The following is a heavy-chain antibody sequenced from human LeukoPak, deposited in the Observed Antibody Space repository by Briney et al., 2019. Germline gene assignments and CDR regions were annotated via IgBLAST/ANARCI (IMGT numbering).Heavy chain of an antibody. CDR3: ARGAYSSGWAYFDH. Sequence: GGSLRLSCAASGFTFSSSWMYWVRQAPGKGLEWVSYISFSVNTKYYGDSVKGRFTISRDNAKNSLYLHMDSLRAEDTAVYYCARGAYSSGWAYFDHWGQGTLVTVSS. D-gene: IGHD6-19*01. CDR1: GFTFSSSW. V-gene: IGHV3-48*04. CDR2: ISFSVNTK. J-gene: IGHJ4*02.